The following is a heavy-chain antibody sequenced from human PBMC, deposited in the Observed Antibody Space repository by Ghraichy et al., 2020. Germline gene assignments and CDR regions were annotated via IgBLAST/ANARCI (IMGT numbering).Heavy chain of an antibody. CDR1: GFTFSSYA. CDR3: AKRFVRGLSYYDSSGYHGDWFDP. J-gene: IGHJ5*02. Sequence: GGSLRLSCAASGFTFSSYAMSWVRQAPGKGLEWVSAISGSGGSTYYADSVKGRFTISRDNSKNTLYLQMNSLRAEDTAVYYCAKRFVRGLSYYDSSGYHGDWFDPWGQGTLVTVSS. V-gene: IGHV3-23*01. D-gene: IGHD3-22*01. CDR2: ISGSGGST.